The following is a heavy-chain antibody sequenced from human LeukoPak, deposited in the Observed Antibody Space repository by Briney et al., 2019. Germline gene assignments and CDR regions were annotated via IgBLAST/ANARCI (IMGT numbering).Heavy chain of an antibody. CDR1: GGSISTYY. Sequence: SETLSLTYTVSGGSISTYYWSWIRQPPGKGLEWIGYIYNSGSTDYNPSLKSRVTISVDTSKDQFSLKLSSVTAADTAVYYCARDGSNWGSAYYYMDVWGKGTTVTVSS. D-gene: IGHD7-27*01. V-gene: IGHV4-59*12. CDR2: IYNSGST. CDR3: ARDGSNWGSAYYYMDV. J-gene: IGHJ6*03.